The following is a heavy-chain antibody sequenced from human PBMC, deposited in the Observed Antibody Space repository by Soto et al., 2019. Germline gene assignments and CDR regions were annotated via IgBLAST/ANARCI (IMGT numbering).Heavy chain of an antibody. V-gene: IGHV3-48*02. CDR1: GFTFSSYS. CDR2: ISSSSSTI. Sequence: EVQLVEYGGGLVQPGGSLRLSCAASGFTFSSYSMNWVRQAPGKGLEWVSYISSSSSTIYYADSVKGRFTISRDNAKHSLYLQMDSLRDEDTAVYDCARENYCDYLNRFAPWGQGTLVTVSS. J-gene: IGHJ5*02. CDR3: ARENYCDYLNRFAP. D-gene: IGHD4-17*01.